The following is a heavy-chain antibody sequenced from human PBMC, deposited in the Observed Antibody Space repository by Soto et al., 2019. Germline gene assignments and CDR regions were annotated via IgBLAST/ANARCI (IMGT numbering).Heavy chain of an antibody. CDR3: ARDRGVAPPVAGNTHYYYYMDV. D-gene: IGHD6-19*01. V-gene: IGHV1-18*01. CDR2: ISGFNGNT. CDR1: GYSFTNYG. J-gene: IGHJ6*03. Sequence: QDQLVQSGAEVKKPGASVTVSCKASGYSFTNYGITWVRQAPGQGLEWMGGISGFNGNTHYAQKLQGRVTMTTDASTSTAYMELRSLRSDDTAGYYCARDRGVAPPVAGNTHYYYYMDVWGKGTTVTVSS.